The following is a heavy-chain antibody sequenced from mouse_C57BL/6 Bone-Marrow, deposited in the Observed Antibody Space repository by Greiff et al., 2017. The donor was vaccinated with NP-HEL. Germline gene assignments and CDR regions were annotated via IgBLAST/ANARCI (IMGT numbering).Heavy chain of an antibody. CDR3: ARHTR. CDR2: ISSGGSYT. CDR1: GFTFSSYG. Sequence: EVQVVESGGDLVKPGGSLKLSCAASGFTFSSYGMSWVRQTPDKRLEWVATISSGGSYTYYPDSVKGRFTISRDNAKNTLYLQMSSLKSEDTAMYYCARHTRWGQGTLVTVSA. J-gene: IGHJ3*01. V-gene: IGHV5-6*01.